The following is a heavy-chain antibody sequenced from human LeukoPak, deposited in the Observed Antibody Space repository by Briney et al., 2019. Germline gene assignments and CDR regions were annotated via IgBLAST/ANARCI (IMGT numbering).Heavy chain of an antibody. J-gene: IGHJ5*02. CDR1: GGSITTTSIY. V-gene: IGHV4-39*01. D-gene: IGHD6-13*01. Sequence: PSETLSLTCTVSGGSITTTSIYWGWIRQPPGKGLEWIGSIYYSGTTYYNPSLKSRVTIFVDTSKNQFSLKLSSVTAADMATYYCARSIAGDGPTHNWFGPWGQGALVTVSS. CDR3: ARSIAGDGPTHNWFGP. CDR2: IYYSGTT.